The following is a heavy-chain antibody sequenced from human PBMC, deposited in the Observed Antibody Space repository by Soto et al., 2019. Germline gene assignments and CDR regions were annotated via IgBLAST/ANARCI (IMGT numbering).Heavy chain of an antibody. CDR3: ARGDSTDCSNGVCSFFYNHDMDV. V-gene: IGHV1-69*05. J-gene: IGHJ6*02. CDR2: IIPIFGTA. D-gene: IGHD2-8*01. CDR1: GGTFGSYA. Sequence: SVKVSCKASGGTFGSYAISWVRQAPGQGLEWMGGIIPIFGTANYAQKFQGWVTMTTDTSISTASMELTRLTSDDTAIYYCARGDSTDCSNGVCSFFYNHDMDVWGQGTTVTVSS.